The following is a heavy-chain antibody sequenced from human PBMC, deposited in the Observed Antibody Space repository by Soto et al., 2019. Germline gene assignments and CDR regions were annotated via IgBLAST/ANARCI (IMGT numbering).Heavy chain of an antibody. CDR2: ISSSGSTA. V-gene: IGHV3-11*01. J-gene: IGHJ3*02. Sequence: QVQLVESGGGLVSPGGSLRLSCVASGFTFSDYYMTWIRQAPGKGLEWVAYISSSGSTAYYANSVKGRFSISRDNAKRSGDLQMTRLRYEDTAVYSCGRGETGIVVVPDIWGQGTMGTVSS. CDR3: GRGETGIVVVPDI. D-gene: IGHD3-22*01. CDR1: GFTFSDYY.